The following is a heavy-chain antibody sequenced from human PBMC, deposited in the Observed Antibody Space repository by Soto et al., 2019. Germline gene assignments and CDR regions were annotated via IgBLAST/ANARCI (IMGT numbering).Heavy chain of an antibody. CDR1: GGSFSGYY. V-gene: IGHV4-34*01. CDR2: INHSGST. J-gene: IGHJ3*02. D-gene: IGHD4-17*01. CDR3: ARGPNTVTSAFDI. Sequence: SETLSLTCAVYGGSFSGYYWSWIRQPPGKGLEWIGEINHSGSTNYNPSLKSRGTISVDTSKNQFSLKLSSVTAADTAVYYCARGPNTVTSAFDIWGQGTMVTVSS.